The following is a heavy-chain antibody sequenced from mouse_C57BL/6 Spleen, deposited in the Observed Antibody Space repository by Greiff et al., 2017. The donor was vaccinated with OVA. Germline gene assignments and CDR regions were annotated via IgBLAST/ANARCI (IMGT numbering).Heavy chain of an antibody. CDR3: AGDGYSYFDY. J-gene: IGHJ2*01. Sequence: QVQLQQSGPELVKPGASVKISCKASGYAFSSSWMNWVKQRPGKGLEWIGRIYPGDGDTNCNGKFKGKATLTADKSSSTAYMQLSSLTSEDSAVYFCAGDGYSYFDYWGQGTTLTVSS. CDR1: GYAFSSSW. D-gene: IGHD2-3*01. V-gene: IGHV1-82*01. CDR2: IYPGDGDT.